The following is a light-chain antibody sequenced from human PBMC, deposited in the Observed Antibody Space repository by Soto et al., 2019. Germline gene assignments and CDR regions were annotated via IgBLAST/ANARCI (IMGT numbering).Light chain of an antibody. Sequence: LRQSPGTRSSPPGESATLSCRASLSVSSSYLAWYQQKPGQAPRLLIYGASSRATGIPDRFSGSGSGTDFTLTISRLDPEDFAVYYCQQDGSSPLTFGQGTKVDIK. J-gene: IGKJ1*01. V-gene: IGKV3-20*01. CDR2: GAS. CDR3: QQDGSSPLT. CDR1: LSVSSSY.